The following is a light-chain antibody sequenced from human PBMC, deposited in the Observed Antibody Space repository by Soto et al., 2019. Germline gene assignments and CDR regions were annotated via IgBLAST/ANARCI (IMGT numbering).Light chain of an antibody. Sequence: QSALTQPASVSGSTGQSITISCTGTSSDVGSYNLVSWYQQHPGKAPKLMIYEGSKRPSGVSNRFSGSKSGNTASLTISGLQAEDEADYYFCAYAGSYVFGTGTKVTVL. J-gene: IGLJ1*01. V-gene: IGLV2-23*01. CDR1: SSDVGSYNL. CDR3: CAYAGSYV. CDR2: EGS.